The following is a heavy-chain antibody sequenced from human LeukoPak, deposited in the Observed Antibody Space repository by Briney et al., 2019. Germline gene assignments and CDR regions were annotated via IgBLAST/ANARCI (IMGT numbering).Heavy chain of an antibody. V-gene: IGHV1-2*02. CDR3: ASYYGHYTRNWMDT. CDR1: GYTFTSYD. Sequence: ASVKVSCKASGYTFTSYDINWVRQAPGQGLEWMGWIHPNSGDTKSAQRFQGRVTMTRDTSISTAYMELTRLTSDDTAVYYCASYYGHYTRNWMDTWGQGTLVTVSS. J-gene: IGHJ5*02. D-gene: IGHD4-17*01. CDR2: IHPNSGDT.